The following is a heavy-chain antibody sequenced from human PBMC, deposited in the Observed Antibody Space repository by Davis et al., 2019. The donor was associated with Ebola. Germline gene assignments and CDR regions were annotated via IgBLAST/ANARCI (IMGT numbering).Heavy chain of an antibody. D-gene: IGHD3-22*01. Sequence: AASVKVSCKASGYTFTGYYMHWVRQAPGQGLEWMGWINPNSGGTNYAQKFQGWVTMTRDTSISTAYMELSSLRSEDTAVYYCARGKNYYPSNWFDPWGQGTLVTVSS. V-gene: IGHV1-2*04. CDR2: INPNSGGT. J-gene: IGHJ5*02. CDR3: ARGKNYYPSNWFDP. CDR1: GYTFTGYY.